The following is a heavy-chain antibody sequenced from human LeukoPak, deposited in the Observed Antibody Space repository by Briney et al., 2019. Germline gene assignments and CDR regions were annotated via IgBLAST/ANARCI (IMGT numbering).Heavy chain of an antibody. J-gene: IGHJ5*02. V-gene: IGHV3-7*01. CDR3: ARGRGFVLAAAGMGGWFDP. Sequence: GGSLRLSCAASGFTFSSYSMNWVRQAPGKGLEWVANIKQDGSEKYYVDSVKGRFTISRDNAKNSLYLQMNSLRAEDTAVYYCARGRGFVLAAAGMGGWFDPWGQGTLVTVSS. CDR1: GFTFSSYS. CDR2: IKQDGSEK. D-gene: IGHD6-13*01.